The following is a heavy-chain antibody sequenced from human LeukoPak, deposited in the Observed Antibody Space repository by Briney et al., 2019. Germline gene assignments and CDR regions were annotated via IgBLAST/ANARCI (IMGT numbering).Heavy chain of an antibody. V-gene: IGHV3-53*04. J-gene: IGHJ3*02. Sequence: PGGSLRLSCAASGFTVSSNYMSWVRQAPGKGLEWVSVIYSGGSTYYADSVKGRVTISRHNSKNTLYLQMNSLRAEDTAVYYCARSVWLGPSHAFDIWGQGTMVTVSS. CDR2: IYSGGST. CDR1: GFTVSSNY. D-gene: IGHD3-10*01. CDR3: ARSVWLGPSHAFDI.